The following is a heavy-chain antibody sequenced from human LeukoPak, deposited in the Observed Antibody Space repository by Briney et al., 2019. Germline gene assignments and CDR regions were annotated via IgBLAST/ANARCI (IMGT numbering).Heavy chain of an antibody. CDR1: GFTFSSYG. D-gene: IGHD4-17*01. Sequence: PGGSLRLSCAASGFTFSSYGMSWVRQAPGKGLEWDSFISGNGGRTDYAESVKGRFTISRDNSKNTVYLQMNSLRDEDTATYYCAKDPNGDYVGTFDMWGQGTMVTVSS. CDR2: ISGNGGRT. J-gene: IGHJ3*02. CDR3: AKDPNGDYVGTFDM. V-gene: IGHV3-23*01.